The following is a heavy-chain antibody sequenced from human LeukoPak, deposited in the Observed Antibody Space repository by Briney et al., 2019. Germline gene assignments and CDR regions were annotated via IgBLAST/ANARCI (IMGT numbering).Heavy chain of an antibody. J-gene: IGHJ5*02. CDR3: AMDDNYIRFSS. D-gene: IGHD3-16*01. Sequence: GGSLRLSCAASGFTFSSHGMNWVRQAPGKGLEWVSGISGSGGNTYYADSVKGRFTISRDNSKNTLYLQMNSLRAEDTAVYYCAMDDNYIRFSSWGQGTLVTVSS. CDR1: GFTFSSHG. V-gene: IGHV3-23*01. CDR2: ISGSGGNT.